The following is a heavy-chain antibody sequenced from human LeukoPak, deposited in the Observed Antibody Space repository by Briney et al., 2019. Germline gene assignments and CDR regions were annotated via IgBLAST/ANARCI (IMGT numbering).Heavy chain of an antibody. CDR1: GFTFSSYA. V-gene: IGHV3-23*01. CDR2: TSGSGSNT. D-gene: IGHD3-10*01. J-gene: IGHJ1*01. Sequence: PGGSLRRSCAASGFTFSSYAMSWVRQAPGKGLEWVSGTSGSGSNTYYADSVKGRFTISRDNSKGTLYLQMNSLRAEDTAVCYCAQDYYVSGICGYFQHWGQGTLVTVSS. CDR3: AQDYYVSGICGYFQH.